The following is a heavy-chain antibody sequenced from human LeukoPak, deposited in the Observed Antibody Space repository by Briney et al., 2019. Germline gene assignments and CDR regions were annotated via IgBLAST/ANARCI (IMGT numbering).Heavy chain of an antibody. CDR1: GFTFSTYW. CDR3: ARVDTGYASSWFGGLWFDY. CDR2: IKQDGGET. Sequence: GGSLRLSCGASGFTFSTYWMSWVRQAPGKGLEWVASIKQDGGETNYVDSVRGRFTISRDNAKNSVYLQMSRLRAEDTAVYYCARVDTGYASSWFGGLWFDYWGQGSPVTVSS. D-gene: IGHD6-13*01. J-gene: IGHJ4*02. V-gene: IGHV3-7*04.